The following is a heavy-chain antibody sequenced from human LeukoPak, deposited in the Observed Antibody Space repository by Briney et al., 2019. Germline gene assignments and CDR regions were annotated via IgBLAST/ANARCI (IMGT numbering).Heavy chain of an antibody. J-gene: IGHJ6*02. CDR1: GFTFSSYS. D-gene: IGHD2-2*01. CDR2: ISSSSSYI. CDR3: ARDVRCSSTSCYRRHYYGMDV. V-gene: IGHV3-21*01. Sequence: GGSLRLSCAASGFTFSSYSMSWVRQAPGKGLEWVSSISSSSSYIYYADSVKGRFTISRDNAKNSLYLQMNSLRAEDTAVYYCARDVRCSSTSCYRRHYYGMDVWGQGTTVTVSS.